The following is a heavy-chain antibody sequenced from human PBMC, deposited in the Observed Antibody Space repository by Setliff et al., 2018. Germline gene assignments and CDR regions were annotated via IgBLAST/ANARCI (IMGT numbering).Heavy chain of an antibody. D-gene: IGHD3-22*01. CDR2: ISSSSSYI. CDR3: ANSMPNYYDSSGYYSGSLSDAFDI. J-gene: IGHJ3*02. Sequence: GGSLRLSCAASGFTFSSYSMNWVRQAPGKGLEWVSSISSSSSYIYYADSVKGRFTISRDNAKNSLYLQMNSLRAEDTAVYYCANSMPNYYDSSGYYSGSLSDAFDIWGQGTMVTVSS. V-gene: IGHV3-21*01. CDR1: GFTFSSYS.